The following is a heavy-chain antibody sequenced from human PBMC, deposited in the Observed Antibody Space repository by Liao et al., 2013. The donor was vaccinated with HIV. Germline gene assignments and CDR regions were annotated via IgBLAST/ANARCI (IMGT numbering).Heavy chain of an antibody. CDR2: IYIGGRS. Sequence: QMQLQGSGPGLVKPSETLSLTCSVSGGSISRYYWTWIRQPAGKGLEWIGRIYIGGRSEYNDALKSRVTISLDTSKNQFSLKLSSVTAADTAVYYCARDYREYCSSTSCYGRAYFQQWGQGTLVTVSS. D-gene: IGHD2-2*01. CDR3: ARDYREYCSSTSCYGRAYFQQ. V-gene: IGHV4-4*07. CDR1: GGSISRYY. J-gene: IGHJ1*01.